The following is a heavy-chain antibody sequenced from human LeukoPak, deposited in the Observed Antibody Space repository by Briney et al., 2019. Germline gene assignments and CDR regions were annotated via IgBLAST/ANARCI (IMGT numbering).Heavy chain of an antibody. D-gene: IGHD5-24*01. Sequence: SETLSLTCTVSGGSISGSSYYWGWIRQPPGKGLEWIGSIYYSGSIYYNPSLKSRVSISVDTSKNQFSLKLRSVTAADTAVYYCASPMAWAHNRRDSDYWGLGTLVTVSS. CDR2: IYYSGSI. CDR3: ASPMAWAHNRRDSDY. V-gene: IGHV4-39*07. J-gene: IGHJ4*02. CDR1: GGSISGSSYY.